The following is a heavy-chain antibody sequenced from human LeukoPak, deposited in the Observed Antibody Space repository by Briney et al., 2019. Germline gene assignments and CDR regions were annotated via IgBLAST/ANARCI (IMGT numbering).Heavy chain of an antibody. J-gene: IGHJ3*02. V-gene: IGHV1-2*02. D-gene: IGHD1-1*01. CDR1: GYSISSYW. CDR2: INPNSGGT. Sequence: GESLKISCKGSGYSISSYWIGWVRQMPGKGLEWMGWINPNSGGTNYAQKFQGRVTMTRDTSISTAYMKLSRLRSDDTAVYYCARVRNPYNWNDDGDAFDIWGQGTMVTVSS. CDR3: ARVRNPYNWNDDGDAFDI.